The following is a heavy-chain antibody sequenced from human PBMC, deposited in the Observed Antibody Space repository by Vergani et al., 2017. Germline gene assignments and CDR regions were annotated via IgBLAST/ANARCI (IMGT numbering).Heavy chain of an antibody. CDR1: GYSFSSYD. V-gene: IGHV1-69*06. CDR3: ARDSRYCSSTSCYVGRDWFDP. J-gene: IGHJ5*02. CDR2: IIPIFGTA. Sequence: QVQLVQSGAEVKQPGASVKVSCRASGYSFSSYDISWVRQATGQGLEWMGGIIPIFGTANYAQKFQGRVTMTRDTSTSTVYMELSSLRSEDTVVYYCARDSRYCSSTSCYVGRDWFDPWGQGTLVTVSS. D-gene: IGHD2-2*01.